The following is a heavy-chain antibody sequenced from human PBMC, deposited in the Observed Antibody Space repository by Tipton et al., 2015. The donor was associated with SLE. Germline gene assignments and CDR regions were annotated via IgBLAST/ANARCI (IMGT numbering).Heavy chain of an antibody. D-gene: IGHD4-17*01. Sequence: QVQLVQSGAEVKKPGASVKVSCKASGYTFTSYGISWVRQAPGQGLEWMGGISGYNGNTNYAQKLQGRVTMTTDTSTSTAYMELRSLRSDDTAVYYCARDPSILYGDYGGEYVDLWGRGTLVTVSS. CDR3: ARDPSILYGDYGGEYVDL. CDR1: GYTFTSYG. J-gene: IGHJ2*01. CDR2: ISGYNGNT. V-gene: IGHV1-18*01.